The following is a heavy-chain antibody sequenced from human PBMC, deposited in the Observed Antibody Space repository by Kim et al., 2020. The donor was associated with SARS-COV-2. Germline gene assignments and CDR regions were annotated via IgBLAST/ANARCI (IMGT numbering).Heavy chain of an antibody. CDR2: INHSGST. V-gene: IGHV4-34*01. CDR1: GGSFSGYY. CDR3: ARLRPWARVGYYYGMDV. J-gene: IGHJ6*02. Sequence: SETLSLTCAVYGGSFSGYYWSWIRQPPGKGLEWIGEINHSGSTTYNPSLKSRVTISVDTSKNQFSLKLSSVTAADTAVYYCARLRPWARVGYYYGMDVWGQGGTVTVSS. D-gene: IGHD3-16*01.